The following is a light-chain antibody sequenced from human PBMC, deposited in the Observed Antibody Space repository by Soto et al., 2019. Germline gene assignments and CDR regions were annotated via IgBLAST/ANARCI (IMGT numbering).Light chain of an antibody. V-gene: IGLV1-44*01. Sequence: QSVLTQPPPASGTPGQRVTISCSGSSSNIGSNTVNWYQQLPGTAPKLLIYSNNQRPSGVPDRFSGSKSGTSASLAISGLRSEDEADYYCAAWDDSLSGYVFGTGTKVTVL. CDR2: SNN. CDR1: SSNIGSNT. CDR3: AAWDDSLSGYV. J-gene: IGLJ1*01.